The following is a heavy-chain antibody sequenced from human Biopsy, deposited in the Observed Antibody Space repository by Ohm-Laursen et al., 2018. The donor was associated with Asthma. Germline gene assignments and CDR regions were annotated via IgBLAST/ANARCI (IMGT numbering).Heavy chain of an antibody. CDR1: GFTGCRDH. CDR3: ARGDSSGWSHYYFDY. CDR2: MYSGGTS. Sequence: SLRLSCTSSGFTGCRDHIVYGRQALGKGLEWVSDMYSGGTSDTADSVRGRFTISRDFYKNTLYLQMDSLRAEDTAVYYCARGDSSGWSHYYFDYWGQGTLVTVSS. D-gene: IGHD6-19*01. J-gene: IGHJ4*02. V-gene: IGHV3-53*01.